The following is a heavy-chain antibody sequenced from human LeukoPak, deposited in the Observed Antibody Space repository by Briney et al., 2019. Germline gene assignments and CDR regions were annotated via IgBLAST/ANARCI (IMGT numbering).Heavy chain of an antibody. CDR3: ARELVSSGTGYFDL. J-gene: IGHJ2*01. Sequence: PGGSLRLSCGASGISFGTFGMAWVRQAPGKGLQWVSGITGSTTWTYYAASVKGRFTVSRDNSQNTLYLQMNSLRADDTAVYYCARELVSSGTGYFDLWGRGTLVTVSS. CDR1: GISFGTFG. CDR2: ITGSTTWT. V-gene: IGHV3-23*01. D-gene: IGHD3-10*02.